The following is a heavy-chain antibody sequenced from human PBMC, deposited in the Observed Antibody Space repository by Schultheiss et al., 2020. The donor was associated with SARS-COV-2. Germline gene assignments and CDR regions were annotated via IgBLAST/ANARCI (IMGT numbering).Heavy chain of an antibody. V-gene: IGHV3-7*01. CDR1: GFTFSSYA. D-gene: IGHD3-3*01. CDR2: IKQDGSEK. Sequence: GGSLRLSCAASGFTFSSYAMSWVRQAPGKGLEWVANIKQDGSEKYYVDSVKGRFTISRDNAKNSLYLQMNSLRAEDTAVYYCARGSLNYDFWSGYPYWGQGTLVTVSS. J-gene: IGHJ4*02. CDR3: ARGSLNYDFWSGYPY.